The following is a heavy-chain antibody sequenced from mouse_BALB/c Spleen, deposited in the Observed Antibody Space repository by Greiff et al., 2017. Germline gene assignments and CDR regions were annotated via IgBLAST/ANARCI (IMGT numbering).Heavy chain of an antibody. CDR1: GFTFSDYY. Sequence: VQLKESGGGLVKPGGSLKLSCAASGFTFSDYYMYWVRQTPEKRLEWVATISDGGSYTYYPDSVKGRFTISRDNAKNNLYLQMSSLKSEDTAMYYCARGDYGSSYDYFDYWGQGTTLTVSS. CDR2: ISDGGSYT. V-gene: IGHV5-4*02. CDR3: ARGDYGSSYDYFDY. D-gene: IGHD1-1*01. J-gene: IGHJ2*01.